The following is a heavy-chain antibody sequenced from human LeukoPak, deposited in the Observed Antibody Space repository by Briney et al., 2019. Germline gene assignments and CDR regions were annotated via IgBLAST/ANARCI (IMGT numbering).Heavy chain of an antibody. CDR3: ASGASPVAANTRDYFDY. Sequence: ASVKVSCKASGYTFTGYYAHWVRQAPGQGLQWMGWINPNNGGTNYAQEFQGRVTMTRDTSISTAYMELSRLTSDDTAVYYCASGASPVAANTRDYFDYWGQGTLVTVSS. CDR1: GYTFTGYY. D-gene: IGHD2-15*01. J-gene: IGHJ4*02. V-gene: IGHV1-2*02. CDR2: INPNNGGT.